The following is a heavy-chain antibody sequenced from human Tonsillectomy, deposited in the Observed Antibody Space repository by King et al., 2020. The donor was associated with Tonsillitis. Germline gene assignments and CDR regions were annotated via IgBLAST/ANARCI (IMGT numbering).Heavy chain of an antibody. CDR3: ASAGPYDSSGYHSDAFDI. CDR1: GFTFSSYA. CDR2: ISYDGSNK. D-gene: IGHD3-22*01. V-gene: IGHV3-30-3*01. Sequence: VQLVESGGGVVQPGRSLRLSCAASGFTFSSYAMHWVRQAPGKGLEWVAVISYDGSNKYYADSVKGRFTISRDNSKNTLYLQMNSLRAEDTAVYYCASAGPYDSSGYHSDAFDIWGQGTMVTVSS. J-gene: IGHJ3*02.